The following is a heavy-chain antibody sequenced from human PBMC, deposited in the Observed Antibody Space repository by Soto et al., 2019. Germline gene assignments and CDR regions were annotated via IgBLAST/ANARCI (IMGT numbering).Heavy chain of an antibody. CDR3: ERPYDVWSGYGPFGS. Sequence: QVQLQASGPGLVKPSQTLSLTCTVSGASISSNGYYWSWVRQHPGKGLEWIGSIYYSGTTSYNPSLESRVTISLDTSENQFSLRLRSMTAADTAVYYCERPYDVWSGYGPFGSWGQGSLVTVYS. CDR2: IYYSGTT. CDR1: GASISSNGYY. V-gene: IGHV4-31*03. D-gene: IGHD3-3*01. J-gene: IGHJ4*02.